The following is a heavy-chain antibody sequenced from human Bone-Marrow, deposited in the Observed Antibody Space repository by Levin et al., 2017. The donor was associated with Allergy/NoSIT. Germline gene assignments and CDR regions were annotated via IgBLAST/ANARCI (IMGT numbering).Heavy chain of an antibody. CDR3: ARLGGIAVAGYWYFDL. V-gene: IGHV5-10-1*01. J-gene: IGHJ2*01. CDR2: IDPSDSYT. CDR1: GYSFTSYW. Sequence: GESLKISCKGSGYSFTSYWISWVRQMPGKGLEWMGRIDPSDSYTNYSPSFQGHVTISADKSISTAYLQWSSLKASDTAMYYCARLGGIAVAGYWYFDLWGRGTLVTVSS. D-gene: IGHD6-19*01.